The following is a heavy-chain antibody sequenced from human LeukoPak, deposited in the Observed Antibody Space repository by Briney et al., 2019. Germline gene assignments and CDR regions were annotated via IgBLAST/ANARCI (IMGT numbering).Heavy chain of an antibody. V-gene: IGHV3-23*01. CDR3: AKAGGDSSGWYPIHSSYMAV. D-gene: IGHD6-19*01. Sequence: GGSLRLSCAASGFTFSSYGMSWVRQAPGKGLEWVSAISGSGGSTYYADSVKGRFSISRDNSKNTLYLQMNSLRAEDTAVYYSAKAGGDSSGWYPIHSSYMAVWSKGTTVTISS. CDR2: ISGSGGST. J-gene: IGHJ6*03. CDR1: GFTFSSYG.